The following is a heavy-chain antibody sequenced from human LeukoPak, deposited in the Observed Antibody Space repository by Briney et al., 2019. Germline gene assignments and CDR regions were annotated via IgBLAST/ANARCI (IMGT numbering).Heavy chain of an antibody. CDR1: GYTFTSYG. D-gene: IGHD5-18*01. Sequence: ASVKVSCKASGYTFTSYGISWVRQAPGQGLEWMGWISAYNGNTNYAQKLQGRVTMTTDTSTSTAYMELSRLRSDDTAVYYCASRSRGYSYGILDAFDIWGQGTMVTVSS. CDR2: ISAYNGNT. V-gene: IGHV1-18*01. CDR3: ASRSRGYSYGILDAFDI. J-gene: IGHJ3*02.